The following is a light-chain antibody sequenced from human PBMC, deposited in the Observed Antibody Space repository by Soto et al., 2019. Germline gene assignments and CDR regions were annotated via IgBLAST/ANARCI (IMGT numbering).Light chain of an antibody. Sequence: AIQLTQSPSSLSASVGDRVTITCRASQAIAKDLDWYQQRPGTAPKLLIYAASTSQSGVPSRFSGSGSGTDFTLTISSLQPEDFATYYCLQEHDYPRTFGQGTKVDIK. CDR3: LQEHDYPRT. J-gene: IGKJ2*01. V-gene: IGKV1-6*02. CDR2: AAS. CDR1: QAIAKD.